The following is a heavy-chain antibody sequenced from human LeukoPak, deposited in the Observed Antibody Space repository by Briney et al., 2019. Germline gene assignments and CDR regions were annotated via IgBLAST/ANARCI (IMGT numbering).Heavy chain of an antibody. D-gene: IGHD4-23*01. Sequence: ASVKVSCKASGYTFTSYDINWVRQATGQGLEWMGWMNPNSGNTGYAQKFQGRVTITRNTSISTAYMELSSLRSEDTAVYYCARTYLDYGGIRHDAFDIWGQGTMVIVSS. J-gene: IGHJ3*02. CDR2: MNPNSGNT. CDR1: GYTFTSYD. V-gene: IGHV1-8*03. CDR3: ARTYLDYGGIRHDAFDI.